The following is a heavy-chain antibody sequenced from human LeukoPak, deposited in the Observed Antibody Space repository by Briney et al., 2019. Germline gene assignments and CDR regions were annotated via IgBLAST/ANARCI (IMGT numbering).Heavy chain of an antibody. CDR3: AYQLLGRCCYGMDV. D-gene: IGHD2-2*01. J-gene: IGHJ6*02. Sequence: SQTLSLTCAISGDSVSSNSSAWNWIRQPPSRGLEWLGRTYYRSKWYNDYAVSVKSRITINPDTSKNQFSLQLNSVTPEDTAVYYCAYQLLGRCCYGMDVWGQGTTVTVSS. CDR2: TYYRSKWYN. CDR1: GDSVSSNSSA. V-gene: IGHV6-1*01.